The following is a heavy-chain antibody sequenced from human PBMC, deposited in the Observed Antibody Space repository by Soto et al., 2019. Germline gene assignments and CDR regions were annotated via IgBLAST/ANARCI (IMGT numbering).Heavy chain of an antibody. D-gene: IGHD6-19*01. CDR1: GGSVSSGSYY. Sequence: PSETLSLTCTVSGGSVSSGSYYWSWIRQPPGKGLEWIGYIYYSGSTNYNPSLKSRVTISVDTSKNQFSLKLSSVTAADTAVYYCVRHAQWLIRAYWGQGSLVTVSS. J-gene: IGHJ4*02. CDR3: VRHAQWLIRAY. V-gene: IGHV4-61*01. CDR2: IYYSGST.